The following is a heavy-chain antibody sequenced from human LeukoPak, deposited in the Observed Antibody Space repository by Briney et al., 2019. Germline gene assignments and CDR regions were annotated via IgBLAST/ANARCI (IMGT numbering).Heavy chain of an antibody. J-gene: IGHJ4*02. CDR3: ARGVAARRRSFGY. V-gene: IGHV4-34*01. D-gene: IGHD6-6*01. Sequence: SETLSLTCAVYGGSFSGYYWSWIRQPPGKGLEWIGEINRSGSTNYNPSLESRVTISVDTSKNQFSLKLSSVTAAATAVYSCARGVAARRRSFGYWGQGTLVTVSS. CDR2: INRSGST. CDR1: GGSFSGYY.